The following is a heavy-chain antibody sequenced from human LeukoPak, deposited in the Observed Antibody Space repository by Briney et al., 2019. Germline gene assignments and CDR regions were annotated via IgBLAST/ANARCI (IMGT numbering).Heavy chain of an antibody. Sequence: SVKVSCKASGGTFNSYAISWVRQAPGQGLEWMGGIIPIFGTANYAQKFQGRVTITADESTSTAYMELSSLRSEDTAVYYCARGRVGATVAAFDIWGQGTMVTVSS. CDR3: ARGRVGATVAAFDI. CDR2: IIPIFGTA. D-gene: IGHD1-26*01. J-gene: IGHJ3*02. CDR1: GGTFNSYA. V-gene: IGHV1-69*13.